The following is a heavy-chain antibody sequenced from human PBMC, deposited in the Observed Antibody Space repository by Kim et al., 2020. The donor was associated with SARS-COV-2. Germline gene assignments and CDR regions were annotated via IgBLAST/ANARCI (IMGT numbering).Heavy chain of an antibody. J-gene: IGHJ4*02. CDR2: VSGSGSST. CDR1: GFTFSSYA. Sequence: GGSLRLSCAASGFTFSSYAMSWVRQAPGKGLEWVSGVSGSGSSTSYADSVKGRFTISRDNSKDTLYLQMNSLRAEDTAVYYCANGGMERGAFHWGQGTLVTVSS. D-gene: IGHD3-10*01. CDR3: ANGGMERGAFH. V-gene: IGHV3-23*01.